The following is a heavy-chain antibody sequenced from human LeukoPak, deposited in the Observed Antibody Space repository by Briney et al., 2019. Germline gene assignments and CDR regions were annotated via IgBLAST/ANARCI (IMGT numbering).Heavy chain of an antibody. CDR2: INWNGGST. D-gene: IGHD6-13*01. CDR3: ARNSNYYYYYYMDV. J-gene: IGHJ6*03. Sequence: SGGSLRLSCAASGFTFDDYGMSWVRQAPGKGLEWVSGINWNGGSTGYADSVKGRFTISGDNAKNSLYLQMNSLRAEDTALYYCARNSNYYYYYYMDVWGKGTTVTVSS. V-gene: IGHV3-20*04. CDR1: GFTFDDYG.